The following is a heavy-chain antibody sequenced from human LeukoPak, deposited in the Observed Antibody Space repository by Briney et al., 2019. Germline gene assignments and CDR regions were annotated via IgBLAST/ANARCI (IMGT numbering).Heavy chain of an antibody. CDR2: IYYSGST. V-gene: IGHV4-39*01. Sequence: SETLSLTCTVSGGSISSSSYYWGWIRQPPGKGLEWIGSIYYSGSTYYNPSLKSRVTISVDTTKNLFSLKLSSVTAADTAVYYCARLFGSHDAFDIRGQGTMVTVSS. J-gene: IGHJ3*02. D-gene: IGHD3-10*01. CDR1: GGSISSSSYY. CDR3: ARLFGSHDAFDI.